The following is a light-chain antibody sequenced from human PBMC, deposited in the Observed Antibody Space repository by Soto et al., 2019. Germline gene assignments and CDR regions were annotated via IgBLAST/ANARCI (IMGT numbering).Light chain of an antibody. V-gene: IGLV2-8*01. Sequence: QPVLTQPPSASGSPGQSVTISCTGTSSDVGGDNYVSWYQQHPGKAPTLMIYEVSKRPSGVPARFSGSKSGNTASLTVSGLQAEDEADYYCSSYGGSNNVVFGGGTKLTVL. J-gene: IGLJ2*01. CDR3: SSYGGSNNVV. CDR1: SSDVGGDNY. CDR2: EVS.